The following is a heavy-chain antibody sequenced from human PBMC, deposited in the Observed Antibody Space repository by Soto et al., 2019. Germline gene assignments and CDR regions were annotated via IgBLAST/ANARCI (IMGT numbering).Heavy chain of an antibody. CDR1: GFTFSSYA. CDR3: ATSMVDYGAFDI. J-gene: IGHJ3*02. D-gene: IGHD3-10*01. V-gene: IGHV3-23*01. Sequence: PGGSLRLSCAASGFTFSSYAMSWVRQAPGKGLEWVSAISGSGGSTYYADSVKGRFTISRDNSKNTLYLQMNSLRAEDTAVYYCATSMVDYGAFDIWGQGTMVTVSS. CDR2: ISGSGGST.